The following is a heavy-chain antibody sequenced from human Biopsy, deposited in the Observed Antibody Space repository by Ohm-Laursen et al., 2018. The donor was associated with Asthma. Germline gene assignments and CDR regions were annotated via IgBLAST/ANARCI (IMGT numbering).Heavy chain of an antibody. CDR2: INAGNGNT. J-gene: IGHJ3*02. D-gene: IGHD3-9*01. Sequence: ASVKVSCKASGYTFISYAIHWVRQAPGQRLEWMGWINAGNGNTKYSQKFQGRVTITRDTSASTAYMELSSLRSEDTAVYYCARTYYDFLTGQVNDAFATWGKGKMVTVSS. CDR3: ARTYYDFLTGQVNDAFAT. CDR1: GYTFISYA. V-gene: IGHV1-3*01.